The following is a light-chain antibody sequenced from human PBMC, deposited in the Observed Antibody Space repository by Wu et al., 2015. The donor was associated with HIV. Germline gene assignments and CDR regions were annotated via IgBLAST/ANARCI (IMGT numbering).Light chain of an antibody. CDR1: QSISHY. CDR2: AAS. Sequence: DIQMTQSPSSLSASVGDRVTISCRASQSISHYLHWYQQKPGEAPKLLIYAASNLRSGVPSRFSGSGSGTDFTLTISSLQPDDFATYFCQQSSTTIRTFGQGTKVEVK. J-gene: IGKJ1*01. V-gene: IGKV1-39*01. CDR3: QQSSTTIRT.